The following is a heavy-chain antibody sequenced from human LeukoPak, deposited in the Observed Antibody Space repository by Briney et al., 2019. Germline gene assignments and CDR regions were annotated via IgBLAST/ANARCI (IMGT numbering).Heavy chain of an antibody. V-gene: IGHV4-59*01. D-gene: IGHD2-15*01. CDR2: IYYSGST. CDR3: ARDGGYCSGGSCYGNWFDP. J-gene: IGHJ5*02. Sequence: SETLSLTCTVSGGSISSYYWSWIRQPPGKGLEWIGYIYYSGSTNYNPSLKSRVTISVDTSKNQFSLKLSSVTAADTAVYYCARDGGYCSGGSCYGNWFDPWGQGTLVTVSS. CDR1: GGSISSYY.